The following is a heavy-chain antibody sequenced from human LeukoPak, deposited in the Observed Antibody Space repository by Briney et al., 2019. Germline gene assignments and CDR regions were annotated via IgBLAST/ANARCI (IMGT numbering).Heavy chain of an antibody. D-gene: IGHD3-16*01. Sequence: GGSLRLSCAASGFTFSSYSMNWVRQAPGKGLEWVSSISSSSSYIYYADSVKGRSTISRDNAKNSLYLQLNSLRAEDTAVYYCARDLVVTPFGALDYWGQGTLVTVSS. V-gene: IGHV3-21*01. CDR3: ARDLVVTPFGALDY. CDR1: GFTFSSYS. CDR2: ISSSSSYI. J-gene: IGHJ4*02.